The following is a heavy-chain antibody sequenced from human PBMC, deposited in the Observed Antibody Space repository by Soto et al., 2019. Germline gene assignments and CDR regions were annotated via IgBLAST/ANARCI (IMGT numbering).Heavy chain of an antibody. J-gene: IGHJ4*02. CDR1: GGSISSYY. D-gene: IGHD3-9*01. Sequence: PSETLSLTCTVSGGSISSYYWSWIRQPPGKGLEWIGYIYYSGSTNYNPSLKSRVNISVDTSKNQFSLKLSSVTAADTVVYYCARCNYDILTGDPHFDYWGQGTLVTVSS. V-gene: IGHV4-59*01. CDR3: ARCNYDILTGDPHFDY. CDR2: IYYSGST.